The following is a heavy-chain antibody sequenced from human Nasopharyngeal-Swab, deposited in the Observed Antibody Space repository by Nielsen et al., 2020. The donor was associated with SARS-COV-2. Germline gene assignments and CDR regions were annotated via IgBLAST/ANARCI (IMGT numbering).Heavy chain of an antibody. V-gene: IGHV3-53*01. CDR2: IFSGGST. J-gene: IGHJ1*01. Sequence: GESLKISCAASGFTFSNYWMSWVRQAPGKGLEWVSVIFSGGSTFYADSVKGRFTISRDTSKNTLYLQMFSLRAEDTAVYYCARDFLGGDSTNWGQGTLVTVSS. D-gene: IGHD4-17*01. CDR3: ARDFLGGDSTN. CDR1: GFTFSNYW.